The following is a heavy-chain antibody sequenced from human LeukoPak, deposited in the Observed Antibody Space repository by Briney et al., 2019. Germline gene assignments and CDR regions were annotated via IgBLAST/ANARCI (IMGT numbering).Heavy chain of an antibody. J-gene: IGHJ4*02. CDR3: ARRSTSCLDY. CDR2: INHSGST. Sequence: PSETLSLTCAVYGGSFSGYYWSWIRQPPGKGLEWIGEINHSGSTNYNPSLKSRVTISVDTSKNQFSLKLSSVTAADTAVYCCARRSTSCLDYWGQGTLVTVSS. D-gene: IGHD2-2*01. V-gene: IGHV4-34*01. CDR1: GGSFSGYY.